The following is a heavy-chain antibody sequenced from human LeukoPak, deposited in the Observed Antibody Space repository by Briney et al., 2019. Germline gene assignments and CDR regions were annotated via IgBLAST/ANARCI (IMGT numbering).Heavy chain of an antibody. J-gene: IGHJ4*02. Sequence: GGSLRLSCAASGFTFSSYGMHWVRQAPGKGLEWVAVIWYDGSNKYYADSVKGRFTISRDNSKNTLYLQMNSLRAEDTAVYYCARTYYYGSGSYSVDYWGQGTLVTVSS. CDR2: IWYDGSNK. D-gene: IGHD3-10*01. V-gene: IGHV3-33*01. CDR3: ARTYYYGSGSYSVDY. CDR1: GFTFSSYG.